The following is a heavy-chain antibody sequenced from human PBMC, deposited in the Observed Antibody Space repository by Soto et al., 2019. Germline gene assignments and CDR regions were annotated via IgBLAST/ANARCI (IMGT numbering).Heavy chain of an antibody. CDR2: ISAGDGNT. V-gene: IGHV3-23*01. J-gene: IGHJ5*02. Sequence: EVQLLESGGGLVQPGGSLRLSCAVSGFSFSTYAMSWFRQAPGKGLEWDSGISAGDGNTYYADSVRGRFTISRDNSKDTLYLQITSLRAEDTALYYCAKHAEYQLVSWFDPWGQGTLVTVSS. D-gene: IGHD2-2*01. CDR1: GFSFSTYA. CDR3: AKHAEYQLVSWFDP.